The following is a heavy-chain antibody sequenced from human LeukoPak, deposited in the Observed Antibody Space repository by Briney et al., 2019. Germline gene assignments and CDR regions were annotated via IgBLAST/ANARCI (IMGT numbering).Heavy chain of an antibody. CDR1: GFTFSGYD. D-gene: IGHD3-22*01. CDR3: ATDIGRIYSDSNGNHYV. CDR2: ISGSGGST. J-gene: IGHJ4*02. Sequence: PGGSLRLSCATSGFTFSGYDMSWVRQAPGKGLEWVSTISGSGGSTYYADSVKGRFTITRDNSKNTLYLQMNSLRAEDTALYYCATDIGRIYSDSNGNHYVWGQGTLVTVSS. V-gene: IGHV3-23*01.